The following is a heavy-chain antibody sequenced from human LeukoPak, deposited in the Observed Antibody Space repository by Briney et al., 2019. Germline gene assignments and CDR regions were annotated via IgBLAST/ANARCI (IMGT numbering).Heavy chain of an antibody. J-gene: IGHJ5*01. CDR2: IGGSGDT. D-gene: IGHD3-10*01. CDR3: AKDGSGWSYDS. V-gene: IGHV3-23*01. Sequence: GGSLRLSCAASGFTFTNFAVGWVRQAPGSALEWVSRIGGSGDTYYADSVKGRSTISRDISKNTLYLQLSSLRADDTAVYYCAKDGSGWSYDSWGQGTLVTVSS. CDR1: GFTFTNFA.